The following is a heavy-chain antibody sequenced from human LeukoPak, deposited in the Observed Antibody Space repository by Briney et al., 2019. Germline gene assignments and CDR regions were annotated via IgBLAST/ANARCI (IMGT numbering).Heavy chain of an antibody. J-gene: IGHJ4*02. CDR1: GFTFNRYW. CDR3: VRHNYGYDY. V-gene: IGHV3-74*01. D-gene: IGHD3-10*01. Sequence: GGSLRLSCAASGFTFNRYWMYWVPEVPGEEVVWVSQSHNDGNSVSYADSVKGRFTVSRYNAKNTLYLQMNRLRPEDTAVYCCVRHNYGYDYWGQGTLVTAPS. CDR2: SHNDGNSV.